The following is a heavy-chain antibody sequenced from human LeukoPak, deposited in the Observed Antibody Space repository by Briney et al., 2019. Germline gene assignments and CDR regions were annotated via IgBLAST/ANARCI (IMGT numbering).Heavy chain of an antibody. CDR2: IYYSGST. J-gene: IGHJ4*02. V-gene: IGHV4-59*01. Sequence: SETLSLTCTVPGVSISSYYWSWLRQPPGKGLEWIGYIYYSGSTNYNPSLKSRATISVETSKNQFSLKLSSVTAADTAVYFCAGAGFNYGPYFDSWGQGVLVTVSS. D-gene: IGHD5-18*01. CDR3: AGAGFNYGPYFDS. CDR1: GVSISSYY.